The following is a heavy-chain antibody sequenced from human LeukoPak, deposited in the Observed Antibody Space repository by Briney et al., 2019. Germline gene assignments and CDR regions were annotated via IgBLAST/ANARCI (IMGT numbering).Heavy chain of an antibody. CDR1: GFTVSSNY. CDR2: ITSGGNT. J-gene: IGHJ6*02. Sequence: LPGGSLRLSCAASGFTVSSNYMNWVRQAPGKGLEWVSVITSGGNTYYADSVKGRLTISRDNSKSTLYLQMSSLRAEDTAVYYCAKGESPQYMVRGVPYYYYVMDVWGQGTTVTVAS. CDR3: AKGESPQYMVRGVPYYYYVMDV. V-gene: IGHV3-53*01. D-gene: IGHD3-10*01.